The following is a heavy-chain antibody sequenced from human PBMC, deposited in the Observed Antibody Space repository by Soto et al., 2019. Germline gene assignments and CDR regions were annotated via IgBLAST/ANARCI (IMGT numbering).Heavy chain of an antibody. CDR1: VNSITSGYY. J-gene: IGHJ4*02. CDR3: ARAVRGFSQGFDY. V-gene: IGHV4-38-2*01. D-gene: IGHD5-18*01. Sequence: QVQLQESGPGLVKPSETLSLTCAVPVNSITSGYYWGWIRQPPGKGLEWIGTIYHNRNSYYNPSLKSRVSLSVDKSKNQLSLRVSHVTAAGTAVYYCARAVRGFSQGFDYWGQGTLVTVSS. CDR2: IYHNRNS.